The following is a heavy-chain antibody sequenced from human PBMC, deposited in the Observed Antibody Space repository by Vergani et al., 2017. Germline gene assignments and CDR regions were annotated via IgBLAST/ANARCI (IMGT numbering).Heavy chain of an antibody. Sequence: QVQLVESGGGVVQPGGSLRLSCAASGFTFSSYGMHWVRQAPGKGLEWVAFIRYDGSNKYDADSVKGRFTISRDNSKNTLYLQMNSLRAEDTAVYYCAKELIVVVPAALPAYMDVWGKGTTVTVSS. V-gene: IGHV3-30*02. CDR2: IRYDGSNK. CDR1: GFTFSSYG. CDR3: AKELIVVVPAALPAYMDV. J-gene: IGHJ6*03. D-gene: IGHD2-2*01.